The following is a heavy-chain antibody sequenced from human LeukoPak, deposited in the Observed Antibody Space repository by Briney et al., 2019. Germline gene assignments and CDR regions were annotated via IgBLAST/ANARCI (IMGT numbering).Heavy chain of an antibody. CDR3: ARLGMVRGVKVFDP. CDR2: MSSSGII. J-gene: IGHJ5*02. CDR1: TGSISSDTYF. D-gene: IGHD3-10*01. V-gene: IGHV4-61*02. Sequence: PSQTLSLTCTVSTGSISSDTYFWSWLRQPAGKGLEWIGRMSSSGIITYSPSLKSRVTISIDTSRNQFSLKLSSVTAADTAVYYCARLGMVRGVKVFDPWGQGTLVTVSS.